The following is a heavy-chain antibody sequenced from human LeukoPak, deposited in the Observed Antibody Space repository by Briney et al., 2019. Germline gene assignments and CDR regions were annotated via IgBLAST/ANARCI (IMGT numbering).Heavy chain of an antibody. D-gene: IGHD2-15*01. CDR1: GYSFTSYW. Sequence: GESLKISCKGSGYSFTSYWISWVRQMPGKGLXXXXXXDPSDSYTNYSPSFQGHVTISADKSISTAYLQWSSLKASDTAMYYCATIGYCSGGSCYPAPPHFDYWGQGTLVTVSS. J-gene: IGHJ4*02. CDR3: ATIGYCSGGSCYPAPPHFDY. CDR2: XDPSDSYT. V-gene: IGHV5-10-1*01.